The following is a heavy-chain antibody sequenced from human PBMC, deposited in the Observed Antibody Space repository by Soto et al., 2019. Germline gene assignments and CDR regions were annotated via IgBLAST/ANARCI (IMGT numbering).Heavy chain of an antibody. CDR1: GYTFTNAG. D-gene: IGHD4-17*01. J-gene: IGHJ6*02. CDR3: ARDYGGNVFYYYYGMDV. Sequence: ASVKVSCKASGYTFTNAGISWVRQAPGQGLEWLGWINTDNGNTNYAQKLQGRVTMTTDTSTSTAYMELRSLRSDDTAVYYCARDYGGNVFYYYYGMDVWGQGTTVTVSS. V-gene: IGHV1-18*01. CDR2: INTDNGNT.